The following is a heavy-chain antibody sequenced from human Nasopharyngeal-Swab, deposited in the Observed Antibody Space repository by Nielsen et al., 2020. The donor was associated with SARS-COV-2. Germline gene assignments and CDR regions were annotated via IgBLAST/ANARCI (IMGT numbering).Heavy chain of an antibody. D-gene: IGHD5-24*01. V-gene: IGHV3-7*05. CDR3: ARSNSRDANNLLDS. J-gene: IGHJ5*01. Sequence: GGSLRLSCAASGFTFSSYWMSWVRQAPGKGLEWVANIKQDGSEKYYVDSVKGRFTISRDNAKNSLYLQMDSLKPEDTAVYYCARSNSRDANNLLDSWGQGTLVTVSS. CDR2: IKQDGSEK. CDR1: GFTFSSYW.